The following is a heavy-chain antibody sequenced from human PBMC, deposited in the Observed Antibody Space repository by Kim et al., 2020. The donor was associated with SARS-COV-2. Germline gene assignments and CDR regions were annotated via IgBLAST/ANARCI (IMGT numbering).Heavy chain of an antibody. V-gene: IGHV3-30*04. CDR2: ISYDGSNK. CDR3: ARYFYGFDV. Sequence: GGSLRLSCAASGFTFSSYAMHWVRQAPGKGLEWVALISYDGSNKYYVDSVKGRFTISRDSSENTLFLQMNSLRADDTAVYFCARYFYGFDVWGQGTTVTV. J-gene: IGHJ6*02. CDR1: GFTFSSYA.